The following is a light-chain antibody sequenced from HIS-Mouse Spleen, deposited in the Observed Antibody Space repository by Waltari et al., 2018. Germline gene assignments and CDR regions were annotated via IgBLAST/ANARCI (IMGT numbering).Light chain of an antibody. CDR2: EDS. Sequence: SYELTQPPSVSVSPGQTARITCSAAALPKHSAYWYQQKSGQAPVLVIYEDSKRPSGIPERFSGSSSGTMATLTISGAQVEDEADYYCYSTDSSGNHRVFGGGTKLTVL. V-gene: IGLV3-10*01. J-gene: IGLJ2*01. CDR1: ALPKHS. CDR3: YSTDSSGNHRV.